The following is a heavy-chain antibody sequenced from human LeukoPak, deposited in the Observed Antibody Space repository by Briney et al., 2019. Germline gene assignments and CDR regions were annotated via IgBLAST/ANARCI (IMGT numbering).Heavy chain of an antibody. V-gene: IGHV1-8*01. CDR2: MNPNSGNT. Sequence: GASVKVSCKASGYTFTSYDINWVRQATGQGLEWMGWMNPNSGNTGYAQKFQGRVTMTRNTSISTAYMELSSLRSEDTAVYYCARGVPGITGTTTFFDYWGQGTLVTVSS. D-gene: IGHD1-20*01. CDR3: ARGVPGITGTTTFFDY. CDR1: GYTFTSYD. J-gene: IGHJ4*02.